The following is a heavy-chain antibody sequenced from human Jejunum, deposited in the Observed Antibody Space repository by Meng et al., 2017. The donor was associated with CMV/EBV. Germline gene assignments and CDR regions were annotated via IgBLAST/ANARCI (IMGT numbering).Heavy chain of an antibody. Sequence: LQLQGSGPGLVKPSDTLSLTCIVSGDSISGSTYYWGWIRQPPGKGLEWIGNIYYSGSTYYTPSLKSRVSISVDTSTNQFSLRLSSVTAADTAVYYCARMTYSSSPVDWGQGTLVTVSS. CDR2: IYYSGST. CDR3: ARMTYSSSPVD. D-gene: IGHD6-6*01. V-gene: IGHV4-39*07. CDR1: GDSISGSTYY. J-gene: IGHJ4*02.